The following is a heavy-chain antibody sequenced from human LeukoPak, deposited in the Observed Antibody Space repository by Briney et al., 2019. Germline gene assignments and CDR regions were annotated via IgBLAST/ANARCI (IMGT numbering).Heavy chain of an antibody. CDR3: ARHNYPYDSGGYYYAY. CDR1: GFTFSSYS. J-gene: IGHJ4*02. Sequence: GGSLRLSCAASGFTFSSYSMNWVRQAPGKGLEWVSSISSSSSYIYYADSVKGRSTISRDNAKNSLYLQMNSLRAEDTAVYYCARHNYPYDSGGYYYAYWGQGTLVTVSS. V-gene: IGHV3-21*01. CDR2: ISSSSSYI. D-gene: IGHD3-22*01.